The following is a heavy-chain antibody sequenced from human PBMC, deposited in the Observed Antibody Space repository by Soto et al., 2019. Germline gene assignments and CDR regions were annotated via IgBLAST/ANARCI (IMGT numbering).Heavy chain of an antibody. CDR1: GFTFSSYG. D-gene: IGHD1-26*01. Sequence: PGGSLRLSCAASGFTFSSYGMHWVRQAPGKGLEWVAVIWYDGSNKYYADSVKGRFTISRDNSKNTLYLQMNSLRAEDTAVYYCARDRFSRPTVWFDPWGQGTLVTVPQ. CDR2: IWYDGSNK. V-gene: IGHV3-33*01. J-gene: IGHJ5*02. CDR3: ARDRFSRPTVWFDP.